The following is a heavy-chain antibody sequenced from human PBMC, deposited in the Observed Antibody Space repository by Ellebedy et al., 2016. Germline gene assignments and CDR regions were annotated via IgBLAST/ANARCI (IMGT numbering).Heavy chain of an antibody. Sequence: ASVKVSXKASGYTFTSYGISWVRQAPGQGLEWMGWISAYNGNTNYAQKLQGRVTMTTDTSTSTAYMELRSLRSDDTAVYYCARAPPPGSGWYQNWFNPWGQGTLVTVSS. D-gene: IGHD6-19*01. CDR2: ISAYNGNT. CDR1: GYTFTSYG. CDR3: ARAPPPGSGWYQNWFNP. J-gene: IGHJ5*02. V-gene: IGHV1-18*01.